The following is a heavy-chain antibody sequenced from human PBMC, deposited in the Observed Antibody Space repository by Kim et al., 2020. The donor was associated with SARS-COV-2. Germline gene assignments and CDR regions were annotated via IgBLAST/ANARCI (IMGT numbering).Heavy chain of an antibody. J-gene: IGHJ4*02. CDR3: ATRDGYTSPFDY. CDR2: ISSSSAYI. Sequence: GGSLRLSCAASGFTFSNYIMNWVRQAPGKGLEWVSSISSSSAYIYYTDSVKGRFTISRDDAKNSLYLQMYILRAEDTAVYYCATRDGYTSPFDYWGQGTLVTVSS. D-gene: IGHD5-12*01. CDR1: GFTFSNYI. V-gene: IGHV3-21*01.